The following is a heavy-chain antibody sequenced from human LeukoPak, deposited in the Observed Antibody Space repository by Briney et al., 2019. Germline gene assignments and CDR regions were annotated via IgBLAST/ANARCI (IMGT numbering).Heavy chain of an antibody. CDR3: AGSVAKYYFDY. Sequence: GGSLRLSCAASGFTVSSNFMSWVRQAPGKGLEWVSVIYSGGSTFYADSVKGRFTTSRDNSKSTLYLQMNSLRAEDTAVYYCAGSVAKYYFDYWGQGTLVTVSS. CDR2: IYSGGST. CDR1: GFTVSSNF. D-gene: IGHD2-21*01. J-gene: IGHJ4*02. V-gene: IGHV3-53*01.